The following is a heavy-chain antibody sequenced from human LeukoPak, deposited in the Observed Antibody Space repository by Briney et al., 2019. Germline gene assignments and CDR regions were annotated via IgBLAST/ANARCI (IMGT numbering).Heavy chain of an antibody. CDR2: INPNSGAT. J-gene: IGHJ4*02. Sequence: ASVKVSCKASGYTFTAYYMHWVRQAPGQGPEWMGWINPNSGATNHAQKLQGRDTLTRDTSINTAYMELSRLRSDDTAVYYCVRDGAFDYWGQGTLVTVSS. V-gene: IGHV1-2*02. CDR1: GYTFTAYY. CDR3: VRDGAFDY.